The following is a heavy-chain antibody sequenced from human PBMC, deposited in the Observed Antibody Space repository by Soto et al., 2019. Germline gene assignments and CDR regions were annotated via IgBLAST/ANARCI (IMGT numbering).Heavy chain of an antibody. J-gene: IGHJ4*02. Sequence: PARTLSLTRAMSGERVSGNSAVWNWIGQTPRRGLGWLRRTYNPSKWYNDYEVSMNSRKKINPDTPMYQCSLPMKSSSPVEWAVYYCARVGRMSIATRFRFANWAQGTLVTVSS. CDR1: GERVSGNSAV. D-gene: IGHD1-26*01. CDR3: ARVGRMSIATRFRFAN. CDR2: TYNPSKWYN. V-gene: IGHV6-1*01.